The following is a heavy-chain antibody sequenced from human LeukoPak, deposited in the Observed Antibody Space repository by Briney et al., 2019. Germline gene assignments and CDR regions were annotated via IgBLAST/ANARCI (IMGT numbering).Heavy chain of an antibody. V-gene: IGHV3-48*03. CDR1: GFTFSSYE. Sequence: QTGGSLRLSCAASGFTFSSYEMSWVRQAPGKGLEWVSYISSSGSTIYYADSVKGRFTISRDNAKSSLYLQMNSLRAEDTAVYYCASGAQWLPPVFDYWGQGTLVTVSS. CDR3: ASGAQWLPPVFDY. D-gene: IGHD6-19*01. J-gene: IGHJ4*02. CDR2: ISSSGSTI.